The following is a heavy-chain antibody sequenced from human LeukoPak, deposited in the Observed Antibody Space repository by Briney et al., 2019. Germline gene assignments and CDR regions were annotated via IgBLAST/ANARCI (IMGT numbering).Heavy chain of an antibody. Sequence: ASMKVSCKASGYTFTGYYMHWVRQAPGQGLEWMGWINPNSGGTNYAQKFQGRVTMTRDTSISTAYMELSRLRSDDTAVYYCARGRYCSSTSCYLSEARLTFWGQGTLVTVSS. V-gene: IGHV1-2*02. CDR3: ARGRYCSSTSCYLSEARLTF. CDR1: GYTFTGYY. CDR2: INPNSGGT. J-gene: IGHJ4*02. D-gene: IGHD2-2*01.